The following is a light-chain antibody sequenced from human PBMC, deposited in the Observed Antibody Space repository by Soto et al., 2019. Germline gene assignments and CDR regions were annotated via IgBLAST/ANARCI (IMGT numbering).Light chain of an antibody. Sequence: DIQMTQSPSTLSASVGDRVTITCRASQSVSIWLAWYQQKPGKAPNLLIYKASSLQSGVPSRFSGSGSGTEFTLTISCLQPEDFATYYCQQHHEYAAWTFGQGTKVDIK. CDR1: QSVSIW. CDR2: KAS. CDR3: QQHHEYAAWT. J-gene: IGKJ1*01. V-gene: IGKV1-5*03.